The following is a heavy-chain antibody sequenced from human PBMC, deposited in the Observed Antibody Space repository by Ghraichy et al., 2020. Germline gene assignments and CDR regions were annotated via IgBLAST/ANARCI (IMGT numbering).Heavy chain of an antibody. Sequence: ETLSLTCTVSGGSVSSYYWSWIRQPPGKGLEWIGHIYYSGSTNYNPSLKSRVTISVDTSKNQLSLKLRSVTAADTAGYYCARGGGPDTYWGQGTLVTVSS. CDR3: ARGGGPDTY. CDR1: GGSVSSYY. D-gene: IGHD4-23*01. J-gene: IGHJ4*02. CDR2: IYYSGST. V-gene: IGHV4-59*02.